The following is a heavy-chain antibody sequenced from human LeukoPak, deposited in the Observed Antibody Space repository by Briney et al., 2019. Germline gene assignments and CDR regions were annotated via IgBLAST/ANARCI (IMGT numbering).Heavy chain of an antibody. J-gene: IGHJ4*02. D-gene: IGHD3-10*01. Sequence: GSLRLSCAASGFPFSSYAMSWVRQAPGKGLEWVSAISGSGGSTYYADSVKGRFTISRDNSKNTLYLQMNSLRAEDTAVYYCAKVAARGSGSYYNAHFDYWGQGPRSPSPQ. V-gene: IGHV3-23*01. CDR2: ISGSGGST. CDR1: GFPFSSYA. CDR3: AKVAARGSGSYYNAHFDY.